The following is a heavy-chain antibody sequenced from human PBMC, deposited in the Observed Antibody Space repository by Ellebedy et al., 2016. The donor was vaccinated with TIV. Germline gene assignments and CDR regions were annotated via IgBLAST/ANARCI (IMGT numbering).Heavy chain of an antibody. CDR1: GLPFTNSW. J-gene: IGHJ4*02. CDR2: INSDGSEK. D-gene: IGHD1-26*01. V-gene: IGHV3-7*01. CDR3: ARDSGFYCLDF. Sequence: GESLKISCVASGLPFTNSWMTWVRQTPGKGLEWVASINSDGSEKRYVESVKGRFTISRDNAANSVYLQLSSLRADDTAVYYCARDSGFYCLDFWGQGTLVTVSS.